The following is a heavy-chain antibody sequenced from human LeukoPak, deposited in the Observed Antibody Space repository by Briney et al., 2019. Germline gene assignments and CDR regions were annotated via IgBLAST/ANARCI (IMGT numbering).Heavy chain of an antibody. J-gene: IGHJ6*03. V-gene: IGHV3-48*04. CDR2: ISSSGSTI. Sequence: GGSLRLSCAASGFTFSSYAMSWVRQAPGKGLERVSNISSSGSTISYADSVKGRFTISRDNAKNSLYLQMNSLRAEDTAVYYCARAEAAGVTMDVWGKGTTVTVSS. CDR3: ARAEAAGVTMDV. D-gene: IGHD6-13*01. CDR1: GFTFSSYA.